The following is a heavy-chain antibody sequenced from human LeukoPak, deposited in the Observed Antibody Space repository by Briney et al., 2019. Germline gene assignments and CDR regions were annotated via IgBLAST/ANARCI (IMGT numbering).Heavy chain of an antibody. J-gene: IGHJ4*02. CDR2: IRYDGSNK. Sequence: GGSLRLSCAASGFTFSSYGMHWVRQAPGKGLEWVAFIRYDGSNKYYADSVKGRFTISRDNSKNTLYLQMNSLRAEDTAVYYCAKGGLNYYGPGSLFSSNDYWGQGTLVTVSS. CDR1: GFTFSSYG. V-gene: IGHV3-30*02. D-gene: IGHD3-10*01. CDR3: AKGGLNYYGPGSLFSSNDY.